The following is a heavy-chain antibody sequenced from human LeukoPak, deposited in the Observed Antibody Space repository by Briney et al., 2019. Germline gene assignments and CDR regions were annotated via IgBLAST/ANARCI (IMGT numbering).Heavy chain of an antibody. CDR2: INTDGSGT. Sequence: GGSLRLSCAASGFIFSNYWVHWVRQAPGKGPVWVSHINTDGSGTNYADSVKGRFTISRDNAKNTLYLQMDSLRAEDTAVYYCVRGRGTYHMDVWGKGTTVTVSS. CDR1: GFIFSNYW. D-gene: IGHD3-10*01. V-gene: IGHV3-74*01. CDR3: VRGRGTYHMDV. J-gene: IGHJ6*03.